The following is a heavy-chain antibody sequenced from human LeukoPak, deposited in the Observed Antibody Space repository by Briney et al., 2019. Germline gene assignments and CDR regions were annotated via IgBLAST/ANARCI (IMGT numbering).Heavy chain of an antibody. Sequence: PRGSLRLSCAASGFTFSSYAMSWVPQAPGKGLEWVSTISYSGGSTYYADSVKGRFAISRDSSKNTLYLQMNGLRGEDTAVYYCAKDDGGSPPDAFDIWGQGTLVTVSS. J-gene: IGHJ3*02. CDR2: ISYSGGST. CDR1: GFTFSSYA. D-gene: IGHD3-10*01. V-gene: IGHV3-23*01. CDR3: AKDDGGSPPDAFDI.